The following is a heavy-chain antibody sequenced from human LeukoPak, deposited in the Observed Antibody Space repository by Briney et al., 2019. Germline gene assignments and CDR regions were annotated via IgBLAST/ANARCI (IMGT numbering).Heavy chain of an antibody. CDR1: GFTFSNYA. CDR2: LSASGGTT. J-gene: IGHJ5*02. CDR3: AKLPREYCSSTSCPNWFDT. V-gene: IGHV3-23*01. Sequence: GGSLRLSCAASGFTFSNYAMTGVRQAPGKGLEWVSALSASGGTTYYADSVKGRFTTSRDNSKNTLYLQMNSLRAEDTAVYYCAKLPREYCSSTSCPNWFDTWGQGTLVTVSS. D-gene: IGHD2-2*01.